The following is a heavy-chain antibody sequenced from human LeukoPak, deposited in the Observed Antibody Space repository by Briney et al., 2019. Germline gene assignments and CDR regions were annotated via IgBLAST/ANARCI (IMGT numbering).Heavy chain of an antibody. CDR3: AVLAFSIDYYHYYMDV. Sequence: ASVKVSCKASGYTFTGYYMHWVRQAPGQGLEWMGWINPNSGGTNYAQKFQGRVTMTRDTSISTAYMELSRLRSDDTTVYYCAVLAFSIDYYHYYMDVWGKGTTVTVSS. CDR2: INPNSGGT. D-gene: IGHD6-6*01. V-gene: IGHV1-2*02. CDR1: GYTFTGYY. J-gene: IGHJ6*03.